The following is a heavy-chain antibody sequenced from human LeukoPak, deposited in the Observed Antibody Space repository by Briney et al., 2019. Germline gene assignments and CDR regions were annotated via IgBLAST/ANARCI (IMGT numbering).Heavy chain of an antibody. J-gene: IGHJ4*02. D-gene: IGHD6-13*01. Sequence: PSETLSLTCTVSGGSISRSSDYWGWIRQPPGTGREWIGSIYYSGSTYYNPSLKSRVTISVDTSKNQFSLKLSSVTAADTAVYYCARHRIAAAGTLFDYWGQGTLVTVSS. CDR1: GGSISRSSDY. CDR2: IYYSGST. V-gene: IGHV4-39*01. CDR3: ARHRIAAAGTLFDY.